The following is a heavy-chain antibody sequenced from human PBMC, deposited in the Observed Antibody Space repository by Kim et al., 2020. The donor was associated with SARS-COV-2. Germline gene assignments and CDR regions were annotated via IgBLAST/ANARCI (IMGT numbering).Heavy chain of an antibody. CDR3: AKRFSSIVVVPADDY. CDR1: GFTFSSYA. D-gene: IGHD2-2*01. J-gene: IGHJ4*02. Sequence: GGSLRLSCAASGFTFSSYAMSWVRQAPGKGLEWVSAISGSGGSTYYADSVKGRFTISRDNSKNTLYLQMNSLRAEDTAVYYCAKRFSSIVVVPADDYWGQGTLVTVSS. CDR2: ISGSGGST. V-gene: IGHV3-23*01.